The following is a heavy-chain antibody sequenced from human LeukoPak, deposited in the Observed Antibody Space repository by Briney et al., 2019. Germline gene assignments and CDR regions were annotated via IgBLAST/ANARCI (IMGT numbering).Heavy chain of an antibody. Sequence: PSETLCLTSTVSVGATTVVAYDGGWTRQPPGQGLGWMASILYSGNSYYNPSLQSGVTMSVHTSKNQFSLPLPCETAADTGSYYCTRKPLLASGSHWYYFHNRGQGPVVIVPS. D-gene: IGHD3-10*01. CDR1: VGATTVVAYD. V-gene: IGHV4-39*01. CDR3: TRKPLLASGSHWYYFHN. CDR2: ILYSGNS. J-gene: IGHJ4*02.